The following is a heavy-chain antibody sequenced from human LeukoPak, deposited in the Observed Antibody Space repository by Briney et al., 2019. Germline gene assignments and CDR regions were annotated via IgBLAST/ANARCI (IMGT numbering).Heavy chain of an antibody. D-gene: IGHD6-13*01. J-gene: IGHJ4*02. Sequence: GRSLRLSCAASGFNFSSYAMHWVRQAPGKGLEWVAVISYDGSNKYYADSVKGRFTISRDNSKNTLYLQMNSLRAEDTAVYYCARDLTTLQKGSSWYGLSYWGQGTLVTVSS. CDR2: ISYDGSNK. CDR1: GFNFSSYA. V-gene: IGHV3-30*04. CDR3: ARDLTTLQKGSSWYGLSY.